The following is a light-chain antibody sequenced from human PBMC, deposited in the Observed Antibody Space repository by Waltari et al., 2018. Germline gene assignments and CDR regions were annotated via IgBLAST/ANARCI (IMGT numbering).Light chain of an antibody. V-gene: IGLV2-23*02. CDR2: EVS. CDR3: CSYSRSTTFVI. Sequence: QSALTQPASVSGSPGQSITISCTGTSRDVGTYNLVSWYQQHPGKAPKLLLSEVSERPSGVSDLFSASKSADTASLTISGLQAEDEADYYCCSYSRSTTFVIFGGGTKLTVL. J-gene: IGLJ2*01. CDR1: SRDVGTYNL.